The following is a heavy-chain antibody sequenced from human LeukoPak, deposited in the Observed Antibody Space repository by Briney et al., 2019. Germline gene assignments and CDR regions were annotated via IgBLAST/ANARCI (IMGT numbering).Heavy chain of an antibody. V-gene: IGHV1-18*01. CDR1: GYTFTSYG. CDR2: ISGYNGNT. CDR3: ARGKYIDSGSYNVFDY. J-gene: IGHJ4*02. Sequence: ASVKVSCKASGYTFTSYGISWVRQAPGQGLEWMGWISGYNGNTNYAEKAQGRVTMTTDTSTSTAYMELRSLRSDDTAVYYCARGKYIDSGSYNVFDYWGQGTLATVSS. D-gene: IGHD3-10*01.